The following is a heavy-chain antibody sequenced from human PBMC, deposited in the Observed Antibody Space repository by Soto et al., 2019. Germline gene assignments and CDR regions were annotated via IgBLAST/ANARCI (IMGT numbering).Heavy chain of an antibody. J-gene: IGHJ3*02. CDR3: AREVPYGDYDAFDI. CDR2: INPNSGGT. CDR1: GYTFTGYY. V-gene: IGHV1-2*04. Sequence: ASVKVSCKASGYTFTGYYMHWVRQAPGQGLEWMGWINPNSGGTNYAQKFQGWVTMTRDTPISTAYMELSRLRSDDTAVYYCAREVPYGDYDAFDIWGQGTMVTVSS. D-gene: IGHD4-17*01.